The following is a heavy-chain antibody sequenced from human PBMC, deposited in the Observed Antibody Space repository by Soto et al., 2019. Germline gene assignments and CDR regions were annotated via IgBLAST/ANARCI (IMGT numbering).Heavy chain of an antibody. J-gene: IGHJ5*02. D-gene: IGHD2-2*01. V-gene: IGHV4-59*08. CDR3: ARRLICSSTSCPDNWFDP. Sequence: PSETLSLTCTVSGGSISSYYWSWIRQPPGKGLEWIGYIYYSGSTNYNPSLKSRVTISVDTSKNQFSLKLSSVTAADTAVYYCARRLICSSTSCPDNWFDPWGQGTLVTVSS. CDR2: IYYSGST. CDR1: GGSISSYY.